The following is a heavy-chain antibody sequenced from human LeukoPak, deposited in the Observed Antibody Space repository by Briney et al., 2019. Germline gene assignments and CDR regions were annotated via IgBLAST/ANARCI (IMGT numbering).Heavy chain of an antibody. D-gene: IGHD6-19*01. J-gene: IGHJ6*02. CDR3: ARVTSSGWSTRSGKFLYGMDV. CDR1: GFTFSSYS. Sequence: GGSLRLSCAASGFTFSSYSMNWVRQAPGKGLEWVSYISSSSSTIYYADSVKGRFTISRDNAKNSLYLQMNSLRAEDTAVYYCARVTSSGWSTRSGKFLYGMDVWGQGTTVTVSS. CDR2: ISSSSSTI. V-gene: IGHV3-48*04.